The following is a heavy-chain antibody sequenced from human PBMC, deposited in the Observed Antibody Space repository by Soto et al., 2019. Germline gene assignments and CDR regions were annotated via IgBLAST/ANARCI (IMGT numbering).Heavy chain of an antibody. CDR1: GFTVSSSY. V-gene: IGHV3-66*01. CDR2: LYGGGST. Sequence: GGSLILSCAASGFTVSSSYMSWVRQAPGKGLEWVSVLYGGGSTYYADSVKGRFTISRDNSKNTLYLQMNSLRVEDTAVYYCARVRDSIPGYWGQGTLVTVSS. D-gene: IGHD3-22*01. CDR3: ARVRDSIPGY. J-gene: IGHJ4*02.